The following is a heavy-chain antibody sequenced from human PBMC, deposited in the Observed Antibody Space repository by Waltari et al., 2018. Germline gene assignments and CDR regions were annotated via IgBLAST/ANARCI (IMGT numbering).Heavy chain of an antibody. D-gene: IGHD2-2*01. Sequence: QVQLVQSGAEVRKPGASVKVSCKAAGSGSHVYYMHWFRQAPGQGREWMGRIKPSSGKAAYVQSFQDRVNMTLDTSSCTGYMEVTRLTSDDTAAYFCARGSTIYGLSSLLPDYWGQGSLVIVSS. CDR3: ARGSTIYGLSSLLPDY. J-gene: IGHJ4*02. V-gene: IGHV1-2*02. CDR2: IKPSSGKA. CDR1: GSGSHVYY.